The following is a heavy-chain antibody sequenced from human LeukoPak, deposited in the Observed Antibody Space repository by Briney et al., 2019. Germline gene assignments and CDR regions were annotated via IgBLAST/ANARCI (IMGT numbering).Heavy chain of an antibody. V-gene: IGHV3-30-3*01. J-gene: IGHJ4*02. CDR3: ARTYTVTTMD. D-gene: IGHD4-17*01. Sequence: GGSLRLSCAASGFTFSSYAMHWVRQAPGKGLEWVAVISYDGSNKYYADSVKGRFTISRDNSKNTLYLQMNSLRAEDTAVYYCARTYTVTTMDWGQGTLVTVSS. CDR1: GFTFSSYA. CDR2: ISYDGSNK.